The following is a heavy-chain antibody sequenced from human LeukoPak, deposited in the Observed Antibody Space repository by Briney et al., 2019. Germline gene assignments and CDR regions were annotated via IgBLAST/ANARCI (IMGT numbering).Heavy chain of an antibody. CDR3: ARAGDILLVSYFHYYGMDV. V-gene: IGHV3-21*01. D-gene: IGHD7-27*01. J-gene: IGHJ6*02. CDR1: GFTFNNYW. Sequence: GGSLRLSCAASGFTFNNYWMTWVRQAPGKGPEWVSSISSTSNYIYYAESVKGRFAVSRDNAKNSLYLQMNSLRADDTAVYYCARAGDILLVSYFHYYGMDVWGQGTTVIVSS. CDR2: ISSTSNYI.